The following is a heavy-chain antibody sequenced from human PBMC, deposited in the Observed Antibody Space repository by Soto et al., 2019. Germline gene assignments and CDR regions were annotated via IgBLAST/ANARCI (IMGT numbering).Heavy chain of an antibody. D-gene: IGHD2-2*01. Sequence: APVKVSCKVSGYTLTELSMHWVRQAPGKGLEWMGGFDPEDGETIYAQKFQGRVTMTEDTSTDTAYMELSSLRSEDTAVYYCATDHIVVVPAAPNYYYYYYGMDVWGQGTTVTVSS. V-gene: IGHV1-24*01. CDR1: GYTLTELS. CDR2: FDPEDGET. J-gene: IGHJ6*02. CDR3: ATDHIVVVPAAPNYYYYYYGMDV.